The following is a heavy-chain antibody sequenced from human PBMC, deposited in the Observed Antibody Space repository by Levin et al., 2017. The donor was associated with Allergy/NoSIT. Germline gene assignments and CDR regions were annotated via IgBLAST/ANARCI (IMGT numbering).Heavy chain of an antibody. J-gene: IGHJ6*02. V-gene: IGHV1-69*01. CDR1: GGTFRGYA. CDR3: ATTIVGANNGLDV. D-gene: IGHD1-26*01. CDR2: IVPILGTP. Sequence: KSGESLKISCKASGGTFRGYAFTWVRQAPGQGLEWMGGIVPILGTPNYAQKNQDRVTILADESTSTAYMELSNLTSEDTAVYYCATTIVGANNGLDVWGQGTTFTVSS.